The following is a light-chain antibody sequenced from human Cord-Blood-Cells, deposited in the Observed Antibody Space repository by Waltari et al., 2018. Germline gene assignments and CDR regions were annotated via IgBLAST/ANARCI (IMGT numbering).Light chain of an antibody. CDR2: WAS. CDR3: QQYYSTPHT. CDR1: QSVLYSSNNKNY. Sequence: DIVMTQSPDSLAVSLGERATINCKSSQSVLYSSNNKNYLAWYQQKPGQPPKLIIYWASTRGSGGPHRFIRSGSGTQCTLSISSLQAEDVAGYDCQQYYSTPHTFGQGTKLEIK. J-gene: IGKJ2*01. V-gene: IGKV4-1*01.